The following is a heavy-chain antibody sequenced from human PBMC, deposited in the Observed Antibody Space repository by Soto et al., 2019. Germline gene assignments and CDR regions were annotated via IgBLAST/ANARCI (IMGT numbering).Heavy chain of an antibody. V-gene: IGHV3-9*01. Sequence: EVQLVESGGGLVQPGRSLRLSCVASGFTCDSYAIHWVRQAPGKGLEWVSGISWNSGSIGYEDSVKGRFTISRDNAQNSLYLEMNSLRVEDTAFYYCVKDIHEQWLVSHFEYWGQGALVTVSS. CDR2: ISWNSGSI. J-gene: IGHJ4*02. D-gene: IGHD6-19*01. CDR3: VKDIHEQWLVSHFEY. CDR1: GFTCDSYA.